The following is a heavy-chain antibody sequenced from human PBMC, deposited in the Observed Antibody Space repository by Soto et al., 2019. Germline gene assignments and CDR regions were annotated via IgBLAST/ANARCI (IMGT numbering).Heavy chain of an antibody. J-gene: IGHJ4*02. CDR3: SRPEALSGTTVY. Sequence: GGSLRLSCAASGFTFSGSAMHWVRQTSGKGLEWIGLIRSKTNNYATVYGASVRGRFTISRDDSKNTAYLQMNSLKTEDTAVYFCSRPEALSGTTVYWGPGTLVTVSS. V-gene: IGHV3-73*01. D-gene: IGHD1-20*01. CDR1: GFTFSGSA. CDR2: IRSKTNNYAT.